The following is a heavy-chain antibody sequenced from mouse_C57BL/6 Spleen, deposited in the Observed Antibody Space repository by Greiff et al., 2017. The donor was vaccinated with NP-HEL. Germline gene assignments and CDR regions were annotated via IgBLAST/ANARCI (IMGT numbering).Heavy chain of an antibody. CDR3: ARQGYDYDPYYFDY. CDR1: GFTFSDYY. J-gene: IGHJ2*01. CDR2: ISNGGGST. Sequence: EVQLVESGGGLVQPGGSLKLSCAASGFTFSDYYMYWVRQTPEKRLEWVAYISNGGGSTYYPDTVKGRFTISRDNAKNTLYLQMSRLKSEDTAMYYCARQGYDYDPYYFDYWGQGTTLTVSS. D-gene: IGHD2-4*01. V-gene: IGHV5-12*01.